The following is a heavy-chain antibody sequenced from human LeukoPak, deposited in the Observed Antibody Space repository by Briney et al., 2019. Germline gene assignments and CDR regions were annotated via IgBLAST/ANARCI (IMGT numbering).Heavy chain of an antibody. CDR3: ARPTKTAMVNGAFDI. J-gene: IGHJ3*02. D-gene: IGHD5-18*01. Sequence: PGGSLRLSCAASGFTFSSYEMNWVRQAPGKGLEWVSYISSSGSTIYYADSVKGRFTISRDNAKNSLYLQMSSLRAEDTAVYYCARPTKTAMVNGAFDIWGQGTMVTVPS. V-gene: IGHV3-48*03. CDR1: GFTFSSYE. CDR2: ISSSGSTI.